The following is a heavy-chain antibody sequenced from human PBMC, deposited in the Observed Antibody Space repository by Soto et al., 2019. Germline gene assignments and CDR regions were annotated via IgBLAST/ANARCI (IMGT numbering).Heavy chain of an antibody. CDR2: ISAYNGNT. D-gene: IGHD5-18*01. Sequence: QVQLVQSGAEVKKPGASVKVSCKASGYTFTSYGISWVRQAPGQGLEWMGWISAYNGNTNYAQKLQGRVTMTTDTSTSKAYMELRSLRSDATAVYYCAMVTDLTWIQLGVNSYFDSWGQGTLGTVSA. V-gene: IGHV1-18*01. J-gene: IGHJ4*02. CDR1: GYTFTSYG. CDR3: AMVTDLTWIQLGVNSYFDS.